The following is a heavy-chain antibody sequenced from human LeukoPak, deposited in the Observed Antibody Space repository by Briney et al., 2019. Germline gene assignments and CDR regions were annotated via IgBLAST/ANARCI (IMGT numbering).Heavy chain of an antibody. V-gene: IGHV3-21*01. CDR1: GFTFSSYA. CDR2: ISSSSSYI. J-gene: IGHJ4*02. D-gene: IGHD6-13*01. CDR3: ARDGIAAAGTQGY. Sequence: GGSLRLSCAASGFTFSSYAMSWVRQAPGKGLEWVSSISSSSSYIYYADSVKGRFTISRDNAKNSLYLQMNSLRAEDTAVYCCARDGIAAAGTQGYWGQGTLVTVSS.